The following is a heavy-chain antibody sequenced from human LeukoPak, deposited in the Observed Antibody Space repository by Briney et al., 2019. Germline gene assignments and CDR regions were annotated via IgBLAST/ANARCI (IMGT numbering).Heavy chain of an antibody. CDR1: GFTFSSYS. CDR3: ARDLIVVVPAAIANAFDI. J-gene: IGHJ3*02. CDR2: ISSSSSTI. V-gene: IGHV3-48*04. Sequence: GGSLRLSCAASGFTFSSYSMNWVRQAPGKGLEWVSYISSSSSTIYYADSVKGRFTISRDNAKNSLYLQMNSLRAEDTAVYYCARDLIVVVPAAIANAFDIWGQGTMVTVSS. D-gene: IGHD2-2*02.